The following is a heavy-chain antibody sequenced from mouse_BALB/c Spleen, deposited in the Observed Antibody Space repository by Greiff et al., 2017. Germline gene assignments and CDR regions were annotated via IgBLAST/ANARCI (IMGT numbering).Heavy chain of an antibody. CDR1: GYTFTDYA. CDR3: AYYGAWFAY. CDR2: ISTYYGDA. Sequence: QVQLKQSGAELVRPGVSVKISCKGSGYTFTDYAMHWVKQSHVKSLEWIGVISTYYGDASYNQKFKGKATMTVDKSSSTAYMELARLTSEDSAIYYCAYYGAWFAYWGQGTLVTVSA. J-gene: IGHJ3*01. V-gene: IGHV1S137*01. D-gene: IGHD1-1*01.